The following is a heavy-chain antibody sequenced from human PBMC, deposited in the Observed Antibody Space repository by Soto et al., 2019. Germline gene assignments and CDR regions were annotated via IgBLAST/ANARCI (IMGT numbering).Heavy chain of an antibody. Sequence: PGGSLRLSCAASGFTFSSYAMGWVRQAPGKGLECISCISAGGGSSYYADSVKGRFTISRDSSKNTLYLQMNSLRAEDTAIYYCAKSYYSVSANSDYWGQGALVPVSP. CDR1: GFTFSSYA. CDR3: AKSYYSVSANSDY. V-gene: IGHV3-23*01. CDR2: ISAGGGSS. J-gene: IGHJ4*02. D-gene: IGHD3-10*01.